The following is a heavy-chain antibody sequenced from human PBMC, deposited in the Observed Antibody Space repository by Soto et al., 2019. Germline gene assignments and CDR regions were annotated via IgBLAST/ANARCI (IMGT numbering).Heavy chain of an antibody. D-gene: IGHD3-16*01. CDR3: AISWGRYFDL. J-gene: IGHJ2*01. Sequence: QLQLQESGPGLVKPSETLSLTCTVSGGSISSSSYYWGWIRQPPGKGLEWIGSIYYSGSTYYNPSLKSRVTISVDTSKNQFSLKLSSVTAADTAVYYCAISWGRYFDLWGRVTLVTVYS. CDR1: GGSISSSSYY. V-gene: IGHV4-39*01. CDR2: IYYSGST.